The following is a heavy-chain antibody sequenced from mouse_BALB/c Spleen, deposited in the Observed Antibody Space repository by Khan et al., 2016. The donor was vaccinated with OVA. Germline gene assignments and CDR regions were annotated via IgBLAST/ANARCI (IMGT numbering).Heavy chain of an antibody. CDR2: IHYSGST. J-gene: IGHJ1*01. V-gene: IGHV3-1*02. Sequence: VQLKESGPDLVKPSQSLSLTCTVTGYSFTSGYSWHWIRQFPGNKLQWMGYIHYSGSTNFTPSLKSRLSINRDTSKNQFFLQLNSVTTEDTATYYCARDYYGNWYFDVGGAGTTVTVSA. CDR3: ARDYYGNWYFDV. CDR1: GYSFTSGYS. D-gene: IGHD1-2*01.